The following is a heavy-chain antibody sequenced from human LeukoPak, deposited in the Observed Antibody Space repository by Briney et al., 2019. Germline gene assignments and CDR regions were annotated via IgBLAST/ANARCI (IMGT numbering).Heavy chain of an antibody. CDR1: GFTFTKYW. D-gene: IGHD1-14*01. CDR3: AREVWGPEY. CDR2: IKQDGSDK. Sequence: GDSLRLSCAASGFTFTKYWMTWVRQAPGKGLEWVGNIKQDGSDKNYMDSVKGRFTISRDNTRNSVYLQMSSLRAEDTAVYYCAREVWGPEYWGQGTLVTVSS. J-gene: IGHJ4*02. V-gene: IGHV3-7*01.